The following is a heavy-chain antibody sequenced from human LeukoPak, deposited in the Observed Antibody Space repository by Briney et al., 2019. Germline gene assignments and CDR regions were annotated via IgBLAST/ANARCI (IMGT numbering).Heavy chain of an antibody. V-gene: IGHV1-69*01. D-gene: IGHD2-21*02. CDR3: ARAVVVTAYYYYGMDV. Sequence: GSSVKVSCKASGGTFSSYAISWVRQAPGQGLEWMGGIIPIFGTANYAQEFQGRVTITADESTSTAYMELSSLRSEDTAVYYCARAVVVTAYYYYGMDVWGQGTTVTVSS. CDR1: GGTFSSYA. J-gene: IGHJ6*02. CDR2: IIPIFGTA.